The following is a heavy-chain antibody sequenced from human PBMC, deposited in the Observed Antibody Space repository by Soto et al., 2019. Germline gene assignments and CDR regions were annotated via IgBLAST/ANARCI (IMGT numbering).Heavy chain of an antibody. CDR1: GFTFSNYA. CDR2: ISFDGSNR. D-gene: IGHD2-15*01. Sequence: QVQLVESGGGGVLPGGSLRLSCAASGFTFSNYAMHWVRQAPGKGLEWVAIISFDGSNRFYRDSVKGRFTISRDNSKNTLYLEMSSLRAEDTAIYFCAQDLSYCSGGSCYQHDGSDNWGQGTLFTVSS. V-gene: IGHV3-30*18. CDR3: AQDLSYCSGGSCYQHDGSDN. J-gene: IGHJ4*02.